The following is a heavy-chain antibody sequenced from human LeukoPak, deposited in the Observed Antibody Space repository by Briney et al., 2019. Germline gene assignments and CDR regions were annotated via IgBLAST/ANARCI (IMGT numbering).Heavy chain of an antibody. Sequence: GGSLRLSCAASGFTFSSYSMNWVRQAPGKGLEWVSYISDSGSTIYYADSVKGRFTISRDNAKNSLYLQMNSLRAEDTAVYYCARLRTRGGVVPAATLYYYYYMDVWGKGTTVTVSS. CDR1: GFTFSSYS. J-gene: IGHJ6*03. CDR2: ISDSGSTI. V-gene: IGHV3-48*01. D-gene: IGHD2-2*01. CDR3: ARLRTRGGVVPAATLYYYYYMDV.